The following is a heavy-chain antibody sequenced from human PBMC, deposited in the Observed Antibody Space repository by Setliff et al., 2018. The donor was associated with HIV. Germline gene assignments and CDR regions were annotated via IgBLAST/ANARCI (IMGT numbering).Heavy chain of an antibody. CDR3: SRLYGSGHYFAFDF. D-gene: IGHD3-10*01. CDR2: LYGHSST. Sequence: SETLSLTCNVSGDSIGTGTHYWAWIRQPPGKGLEWIGSLYGHSSTYYTKSLRGRVTIPADTSKNQFSLRLSSVTALDTAVYYCSRLYGSGHYFAFDFWGQGALVTVSS. CDR1: GDSIGTGTHY. V-gene: IGHV4-39*01. J-gene: IGHJ4*02.